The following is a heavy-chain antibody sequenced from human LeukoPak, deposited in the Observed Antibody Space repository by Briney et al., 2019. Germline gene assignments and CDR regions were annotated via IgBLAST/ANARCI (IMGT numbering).Heavy chain of an antibody. V-gene: IGHV4-39*01. J-gene: IGHJ4*02. CDR2: IFYGGGT. CDR1: GGSTRGGSYY. D-gene: IGHD3-3*01. Sequence: SEALSVSCTLPGGSTRGGSYYWGWISQPPGKWLEWLVSIFYGGGTYHNPSLKSRVTISGDTSKNQVSLTLSSVTAADTAVYYCAGTRDDFWSGYYTPPRYFDYWGQGTLVTVSS. CDR3: AGTRDDFWSGYYTPPRYFDY.